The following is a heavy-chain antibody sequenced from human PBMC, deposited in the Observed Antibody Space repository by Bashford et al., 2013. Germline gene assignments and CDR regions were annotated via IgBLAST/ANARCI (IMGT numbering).Heavy chain of an antibody. CDR3: ARPESDYGDAFDI. Sequence: ESLRSPARVLVTPLELLDRLGAPDARERPGWMGLIYPRDSDTRYSPSFQGQVTISADKSISTAYLQWSSLKASDTAMYYCARPESDYGDAFDIWGQGTMVTVSS. V-gene: IGHV5-51*01. CDR1: VTPLELL. CDR2: IYPRDSDT. J-gene: IGHJ3*02. D-gene: IGHD4-17*01.